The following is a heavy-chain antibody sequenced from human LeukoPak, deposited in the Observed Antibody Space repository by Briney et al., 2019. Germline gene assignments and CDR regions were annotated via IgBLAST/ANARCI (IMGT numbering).Heavy chain of an antibody. J-gene: IGHJ4*02. Sequence: KPSETLSLTCTVSGYSISSNSYYWGWIRQPPGKGLEWIGSIYYSGSTYYNPSLKSRVTISVDTSKNQFSLKLSSVTAADTAVYYCARTRYYYNSRSYGAPYYFDYWGQGTLVTVSS. CDR2: IYYSGST. V-gene: IGHV4-39*01. CDR3: ARTRYYYNSRSYGAPYYFDY. CDR1: GYSISSNSYY. D-gene: IGHD3-10*01.